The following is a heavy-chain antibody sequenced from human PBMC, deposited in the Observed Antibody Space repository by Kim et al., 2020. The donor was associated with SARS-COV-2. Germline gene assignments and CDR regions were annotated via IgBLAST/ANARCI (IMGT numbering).Heavy chain of an antibody. J-gene: IGHJ3*02. CDR2: IYYSGST. D-gene: IGHD3-22*01. CDR1: GGSISSGGYY. Sequence: SETLSLTCTVSGGSISSGGYYWSWIRQHPGKGLEWIGYIYYSGSTYYNPSLKSRVTISVDTSKNQFSLKLSSVTAADTAVYYCASGDSRFEGPGYGDAFDIWGQGTMVTVSS. CDR3: ASGDSRFEGPGYGDAFDI. V-gene: IGHV4-31*03.